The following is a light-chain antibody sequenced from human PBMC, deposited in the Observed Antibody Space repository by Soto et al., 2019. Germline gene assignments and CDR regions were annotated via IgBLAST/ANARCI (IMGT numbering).Light chain of an antibody. J-gene: IGKJ5*01. Sequence: DIQMTQSPSTLSASVGYRFTITCRASQSISSWLAWYQQKPGKAPKLLIHDASSLESGVPSRFSGSGSGTEFTLTISSLQPDDFATYYCKQYNTYSKFGQGTRLEIK. CDR1: QSISSW. V-gene: IGKV1-5*01. CDR2: DAS. CDR3: KQYNTYSK.